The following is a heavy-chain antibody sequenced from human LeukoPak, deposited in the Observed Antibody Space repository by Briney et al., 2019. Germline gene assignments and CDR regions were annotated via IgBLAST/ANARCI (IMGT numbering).Heavy chain of an antibody. CDR1: GYSFIHYW. CDR3: ARRPSYYFDY. CDR2: IYPGDSGV. V-gene: IGHV5-51*01. Sequence: GESLKISCQASGYSFIHYWIGWVRQMPGKGLEWVAIIYPGDSGVRYSPSFRGQVTISVDTSLSTTYLQWSSLRASDIAMYYCARRPSYYFDYWGQGILVTVSS. J-gene: IGHJ4*02. D-gene: IGHD2-2*01.